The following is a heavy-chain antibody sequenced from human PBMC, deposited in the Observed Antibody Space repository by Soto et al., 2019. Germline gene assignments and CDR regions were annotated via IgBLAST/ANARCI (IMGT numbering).Heavy chain of an antibody. CDR2: IYPGDSDT. Sequence: PGESLKISCKGSGYSFTSYWIGWVRQMPGKGLEWMGIIYPGDSDTRYSPSFQGQVTISADKSISTAYLQWSSLKASDTAMYYCARHGAYYHGSGSYSPDDYWGQGTLVTVSS. J-gene: IGHJ4*02. CDR1: GYSFTSYW. CDR3: ARHGAYYHGSGSYSPDDY. V-gene: IGHV5-51*01. D-gene: IGHD3-10*01.